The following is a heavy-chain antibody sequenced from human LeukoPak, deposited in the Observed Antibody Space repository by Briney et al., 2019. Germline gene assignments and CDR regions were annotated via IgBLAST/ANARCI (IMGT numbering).Heavy chain of an antibody. J-gene: IGHJ6*02. V-gene: IGHV3-66*01. CDR1: GFTVSSNY. CDR2: IYSGGST. D-gene: IGHD3-10*01. Sequence: PGGSLRLSCAASGFTVSSNYMSWVRQAPGKGLEWVSVIYSGGSTYYSDSVKGRFTISRDNSKNTLYLQMNSLRAENTAVYYCARDRLVRGPQGNYYYYGMDVWGQGTTVTVSS. CDR3: ARDRLVRGPQGNYYYYGMDV.